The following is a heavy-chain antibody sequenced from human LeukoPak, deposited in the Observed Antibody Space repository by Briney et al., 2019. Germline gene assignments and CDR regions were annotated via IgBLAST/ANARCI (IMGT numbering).Heavy chain of an antibody. CDR2: IIPIFGTA. CDR1: GGTFSSYA. Sequence: ASVKVSCKASGGTFSSYAISWVRQAPGQGLEWMGGIIPIFGTATYAQKFQGRVTITTDESTSTAYMELSSLRSEDTAVYYCAREHSYDFWSEMDVWGKGTTVTVSS. D-gene: IGHD3-3*01. J-gene: IGHJ6*04. CDR3: AREHSYDFWSEMDV. V-gene: IGHV1-69*05.